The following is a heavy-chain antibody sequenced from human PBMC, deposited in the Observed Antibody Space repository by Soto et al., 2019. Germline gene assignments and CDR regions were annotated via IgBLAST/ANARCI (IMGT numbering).Heavy chain of an antibody. CDR2: ISWNSDTI. D-gene: IGHD4-17*01. CDR1: GFTFDDYA. Sequence: EVQLVESGGGLVQPGRSLRLSYAASGFTFDDYAMHWVRQAPGKGLEWVSAISWNSDTIGYADSVKGRFTISRDNAKNSLYLQMNSLRPEDTALYYCAKSPYGDYERYLDYWGQGTLVTVSS. CDR3: AKSPYGDYERYLDY. J-gene: IGHJ4*02. V-gene: IGHV3-9*01.